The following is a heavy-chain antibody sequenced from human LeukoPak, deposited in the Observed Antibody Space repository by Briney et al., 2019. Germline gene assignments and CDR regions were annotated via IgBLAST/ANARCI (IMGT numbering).Heavy chain of an antibody. V-gene: IGHV3-74*01. CDR1: GFTFSSDW. CDR2: INSDGSST. J-gene: IGHJ4*02. Sequence: PGGSLRLSCAASGFTFSSDWMHWGRQAPGQGLVWVSRINSDGSSTSYADPVTGRFTISRANAKNTLNLQMNSLRAEDRAVYCWARGEQLTFVYGGQGTLVTVSS. CDR3: ARGEQLTFVY. D-gene: IGHD1/OR15-1a*01.